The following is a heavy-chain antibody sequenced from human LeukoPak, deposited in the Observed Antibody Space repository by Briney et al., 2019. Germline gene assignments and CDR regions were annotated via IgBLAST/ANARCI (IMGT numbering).Heavy chain of an antibody. Sequence: EASVKVSCKASGYTFTNYYMHWVRQAPGQGLEWMGVIDPSAGSTTYAQKFQGRVTITADESTSTAYMELSSLRSEDTAVYYCARALLEYSSSFGHDYWGQGTLVTVSS. CDR3: ARALLEYSSSFGHDY. D-gene: IGHD6-6*01. V-gene: IGHV1-46*01. J-gene: IGHJ4*02. CDR1: GYTFTNYY. CDR2: IDPSAGST.